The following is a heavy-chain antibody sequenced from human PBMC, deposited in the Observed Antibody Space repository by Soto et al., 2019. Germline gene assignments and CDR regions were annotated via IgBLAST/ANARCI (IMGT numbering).Heavy chain of an antibody. J-gene: IGHJ6*02. CDR3: AKDRACSSSYLYYYYGMDV. Sequence: GRSLRLSCAASGFTFSSYGMHWVRQAPGKGLEWVAVISYDGSNKYYADSVKGRFTISRDNSKNTLYLQMNSLRAEDTAVYYCAKDRACSSSYLYYYYGMDVWGQEPTVTVSS. CDR1: GFTFSSYG. CDR2: ISYDGSNK. D-gene: IGHD6-13*01. V-gene: IGHV3-30*18.